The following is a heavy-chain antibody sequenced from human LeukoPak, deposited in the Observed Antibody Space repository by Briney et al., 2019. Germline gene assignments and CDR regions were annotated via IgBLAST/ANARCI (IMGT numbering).Heavy chain of an antibody. CDR1: GYSISSGYY. J-gene: IGHJ4*02. D-gene: IGHD2-15*01. CDR2: IYHSGST. Sequence: KASETLSLTCTVSGYSISSGYYWGWIRQPPGKGLEWIGSIYHSGSTYYNPSLKSRVTISVDTSKNQFSLKLSSVTAADTAVYYCARSYSVVVAAIDYWGQGTLVTVSS. V-gene: IGHV4-38-2*02. CDR3: ARSYSVVVAAIDY.